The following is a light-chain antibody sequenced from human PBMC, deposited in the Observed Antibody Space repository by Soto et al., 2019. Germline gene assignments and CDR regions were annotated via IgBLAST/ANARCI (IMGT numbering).Light chain of an antibody. Sequence: DIQMTQSPSTLSASVGDRVTITCRASQSLNDWLAWFQQKPGKAPKVVIYKVSNLESGVPSRFSGSGSGTEFTLTISSLQPDDFATYYCQQYNSNPWTFGQGTKVESK. CDR3: QQYNSNPWT. V-gene: IGKV1-5*03. CDR1: QSLNDW. CDR2: KVS. J-gene: IGKJ1*01.